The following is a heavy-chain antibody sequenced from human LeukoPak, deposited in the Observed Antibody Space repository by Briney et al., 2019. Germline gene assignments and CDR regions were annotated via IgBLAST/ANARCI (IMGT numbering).Heavy chain of an antibody. D-gene: IGHD1-26*01. CDR2: IYHSGST. CDR3: ARGVVGATRVRWFDP. CDR1: GYSISSGYY. J-gene: IGHJ5*02. V-gene: IGHV4-38-2*02. Sequence: SETLSLTCTVSGYSISSGYYWGWIRQPPGKGLEWIGSIYHSGSTYYNPSLKSRVTISVDTSKNQFSLKLSSVTAADTAVYYCARGVVGATRVRWFDPWGQGTLVTVSS.